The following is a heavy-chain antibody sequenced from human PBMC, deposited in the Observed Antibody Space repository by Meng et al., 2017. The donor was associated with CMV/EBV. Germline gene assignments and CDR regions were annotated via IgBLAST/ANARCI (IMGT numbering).Heavy chain of an antibody. D-gene: IGHD6-19*01. Sequence: GGSLRLSCAASGFTFGGSAMHWVRQAPGKGLEWVGRIRSKANSYATAYAASVKGRFTISRDDSKNTAYLQMNSLKTEDTAVYYCTVRIAVAGTIDYWGQGTLVTVSS. CDR1: GFTFGGSA. V-gene: IGHV3-73*01. J-gene: IGHJ4*02. CDR2: IRSKANSYAT. CDR3: TVRIAVAGTIDY.